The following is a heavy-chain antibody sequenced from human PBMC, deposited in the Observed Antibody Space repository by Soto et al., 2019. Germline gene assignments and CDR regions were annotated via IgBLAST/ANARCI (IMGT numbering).Heavy chain of an antibody. CDR3: TTFRYYYDSSGYYLWDF. V-gene: IGHV3-15*07. CDR1: GFTFSHAW. CDR2: IKSKTDGGAT. Sequence: EVQLVEFGGGLVKPGGSLRLSCAASGFTFSHAWMNWVRQAPGKGLEWVGRIKSKTDGGATDYAAPVKGRFTISRDDSKNTLYLQMNSLKTEDTAMYFCTTFRYYYDSSGYYLWDFWGQAPLVTVSS. D-gene: IGHD3-22*01. J-gene: IGHJ4*02.